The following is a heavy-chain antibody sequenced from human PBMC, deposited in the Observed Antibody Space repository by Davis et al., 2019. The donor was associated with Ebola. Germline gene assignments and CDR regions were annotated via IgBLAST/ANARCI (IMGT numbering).Heavy chain of an antibody. V-gene: IGHV6-1*01. CDR2: TYYRSKWYN. CDR1: GDSVSSNSAA. D-gene: IGHD6-19*01. Sequence: SQTLSLTCAISGDSVSSNSAAWNWIRQSPSRGLEWLGRTYYRSKWYNDYAVSVKSRITINPDTSKNQFSLQLNSVTPEDTVVYYCARGPRRGYSSGWYNPFDYWGQGTLVTVSS. CDR3: ARGPRRGYSSGWYNPFDY. J-gene: IGHJ4*02.